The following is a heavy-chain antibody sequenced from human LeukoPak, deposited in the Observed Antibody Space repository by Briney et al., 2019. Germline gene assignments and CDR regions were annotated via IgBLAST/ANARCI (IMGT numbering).Heavy chain of an antibody. V-gene: IGHV3-30*02. Sequence: TGRSLRLSCAASGFTFSSYAMHWVRQAPGKGLEWVAFIRYDGSNNYYADSVKGRFTISRDNSKNTLYLQMNSLRAEDTAVYYCAKAGYSYGYLDYWGQGTLVTVSS. CDR3: AKAGYSYGYLDY. CDR1: GFTFSSYA. D-gene: IGHD5-18*01. J-gene: IGHJ4*02. CDR2: IRYDGSNN.